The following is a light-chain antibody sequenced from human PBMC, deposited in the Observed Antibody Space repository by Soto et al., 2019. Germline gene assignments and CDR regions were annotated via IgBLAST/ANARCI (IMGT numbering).Light chain of an antibody. Sequence: EVVMTQSPATLSVSPGERATLSCRASQSISSNFAWYQQKAGQAPRLLMYGESTRATGVPARFSGSGSGTEFTLTISSLPSEDFAIYYCQQYNHWPSYTFGQGTKLEIK. CDR1: QSISSN. V-gene: IGKV3-15*01. CDR3: QQYNHWPSYT. CDR2: GES. J-gene: IGKJ2*01.